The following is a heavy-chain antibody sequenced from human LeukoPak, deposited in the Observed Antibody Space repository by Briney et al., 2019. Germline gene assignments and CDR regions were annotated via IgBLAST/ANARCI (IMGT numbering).Heavy chain of an antibody. D-gene: IGHD2-2*01. V-gene: IGHV5-51*01. J-gene: IGHJ3*02. Sequence: GESLKISCKGSGYSFTSYWIGWVRQMPGKGLEWMGIIYPGDSDTRYSPSFQGQVTISADKSISTAYLQWSSLKASDTAMYYCARRRYCGSTSCPHDAFDIWGQGTMVTVSS. CDR2: IYPGDSDT. CDR3: ARRRYCGSTSCPHDAFDI. CDR1: GYSFTSYW.